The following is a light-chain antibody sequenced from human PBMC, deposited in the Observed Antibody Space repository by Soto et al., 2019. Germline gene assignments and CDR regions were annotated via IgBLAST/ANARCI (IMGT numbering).Light chain of an antibody. CDR1: QDINSW. Sequence: DIQMTQSPSSVSASVGDRVTITCRASQDINSWLAWYQQKPGRAPNLLIYGASDLQSGVPSRFSGSGSGTDFTLTISSLQAEDFATYYCQQTNSFPLTFGGGTKVGIK. CDR3: QQTNSFPLT. J-gene: IGKJ4*01. CDR2: GAS. V-gene: IGKV1-12*01.